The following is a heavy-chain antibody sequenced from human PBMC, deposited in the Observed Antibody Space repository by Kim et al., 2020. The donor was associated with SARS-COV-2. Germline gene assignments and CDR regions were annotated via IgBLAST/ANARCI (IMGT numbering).Heavy chain of an antibody. CDR3: ARGMFASGFDV. D-gene: IGHD3-10*02. V-gene: IGHV3-74*01. CDR1: GFTLNTYW. J-gene: IGHJ6*02. CDR2: INTGGSST. Sequence: GGSPRLSCVASGFTLNTYWINWVRQAPGKGLVWVSRINTGGSSTHYADSVKGRFTMSRDNAENTLILQMHSLRAEDTAVYYCARGMFASGFDVWGQGTTVTISS.